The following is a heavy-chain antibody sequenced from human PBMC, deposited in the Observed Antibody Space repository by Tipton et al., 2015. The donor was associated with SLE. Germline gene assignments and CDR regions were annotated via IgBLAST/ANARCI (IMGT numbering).Heavy chain of an antibody. CDR2: MYYSGST. CDR1: GGSISSNY. J-gene: IGHJ6*02. Sequence: LRLSCTVSGGSISSNYWAWIRQPPGKGLEWIGNMYYSGSTHFNPSLKSRVTISVDTSKNQFSLRLSSVTATDTAVYYCARFPGGSYYYYTLDVCGQGTTVTVSS. D-gene: IGHD1-26*01. V-gene: IGHV4-39*07. CDR3: ARFPGGSYYYYTLDV.